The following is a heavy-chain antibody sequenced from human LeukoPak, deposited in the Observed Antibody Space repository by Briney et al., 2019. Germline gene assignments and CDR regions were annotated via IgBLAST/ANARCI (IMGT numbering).Heavy chain of an antibody. V-gene: IGHV3-23*01. J-gene: IGHJ4*02. CDR3: AKPGYCSGGSCYSASPFDY. Sequence: GESLRLSCAASGFTFSSYAVSWVRQTPGKGLEWVSAISGSGGSTYYTDSVKGRFTISRDNSKNTLYLQMNSLRAEDTAVYYCAKPGYCSGGSCYSASPFDYWGQGTLVTVSS. CDR2: ISGSGGST. D-gene: IGHD2-15*01. CDR1: GFTFSSYA.